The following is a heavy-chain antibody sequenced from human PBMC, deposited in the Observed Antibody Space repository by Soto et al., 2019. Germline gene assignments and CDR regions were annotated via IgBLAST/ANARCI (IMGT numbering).Heavy chain of an antibody. CDR1: GFTFSSYA. V-gene: IGHV3-23*01. Sequence: EVQLLESGGGLVQPGGSLRLSCAASGFTFSSYAMSWVRQAPGKGLEWVSAISGSGGSTYYADSVKGRFTISRDNSKNTLYLQMNSLRAEDTAVYYCAKLPASIWGSYRYFDYWGQGTLVTVSS. J-gene: IGHJ4*02. CDR2: ISGSGGST. D-gene: IGHD3-16*02. CDR3: AKLPASIWGSYRYFDY.